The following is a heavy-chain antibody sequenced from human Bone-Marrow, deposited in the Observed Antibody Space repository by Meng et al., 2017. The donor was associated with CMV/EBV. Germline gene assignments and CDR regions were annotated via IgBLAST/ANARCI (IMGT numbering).Heavy chain of an antibody. CDR3: AGVGQLRYADY. CDR1: GFTVSSNY. J-gene: IGHJ4*02. Sequence: GESLKISCAASGFTVSSNYMSWVRQAPGKGLEWVSVIYSGGSTYYADSVKGRFTISRDNPKNTLYLQMNSLRAEDTAVYYCAGVGQLRYADYWGQGTLVTVSS. D-gene: IGHD5-18*01. CDR2: IYSGGST. V-gene: IGHV3-53*01.